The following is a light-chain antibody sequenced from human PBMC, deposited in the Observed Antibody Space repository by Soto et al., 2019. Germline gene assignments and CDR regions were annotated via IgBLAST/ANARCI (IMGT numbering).Light chain of an antibody. Sequence: QSVLTQPPSVSGAPGQRVTISCTESSSNIGAGYDVHWYQQLPGTAPKLLIYGNSNRPSGVPDRFSGSKSGTSASLAITGLQAEDAADYYCQSYDSSLSGSLFGGGTKLTVL. J-gene: IGLJ3*02. CDR1: SSNIGAGYD. CDR2: GNS. CDR3: QSYDSSLSGSL. V-gene: IGLV1-40*01.